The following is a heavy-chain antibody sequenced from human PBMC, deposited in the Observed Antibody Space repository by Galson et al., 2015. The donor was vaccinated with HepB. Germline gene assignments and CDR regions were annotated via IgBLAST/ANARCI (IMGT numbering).Heavy chain of an antibody. CDR1: GYTFPNYG. CDR2: ISAYNGKT. V-gene: IGHV1-18*01. CDR3: ARDTSYGDSSLFY. J-gene: IGHJ4*02. D-gene: IGHD4-17*01. Sequence: SVKVSCKASGYTFPNYGISWVRQAPGQGLEWMGWISAYNGKTNYAQRLQGRVTMTTDTSTNTVYMELWSLRSDDTAVYYCARDTSYGDSSLFYWGQGTLVAVSS.